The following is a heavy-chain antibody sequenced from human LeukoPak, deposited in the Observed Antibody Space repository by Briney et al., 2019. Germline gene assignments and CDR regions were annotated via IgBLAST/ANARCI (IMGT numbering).Heavy chain of an antibody. CDR1: GHTSTTYA. CDR2: INAGNGNI. CDR3: ARDSYYDFWSGYLGGFDP. D-gene: IGHD3-3*01. J-gene: IGHJ5*02. Sequence: ASVKVSCKASGHTSTTYAIHWVRQAPGQGLEWMGWINAGNGNIKYSQKLQGRVTITGDTSASTAYMELSSLRSEDTAVYYCARDSYYDFWSGYLGGFDPWGQGTLVTVSS. V-gene: IGHV1-3*01.